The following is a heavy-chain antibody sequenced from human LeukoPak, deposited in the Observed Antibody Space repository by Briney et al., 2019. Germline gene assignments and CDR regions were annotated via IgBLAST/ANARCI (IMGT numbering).Heavy chain of an antibody. CDR2: ISSSSSYI. CDR3: ARDRAVRGVFDY. J-gene: IGHJ4*02. D-gene: IGHD3-10*01. CDR1: GFTFSSYG. Sequence: GGSLRLSCAASGFTFSSYGMNWVRQAPGKGLEWVSSISSSSSYIYYADSVKGRFTISRDNAKNSLYLQMNSLRAEDTAVYYCARDRAVRGVFDYWGQGTLVTVSS. V-gene: IGHV3-21*01.